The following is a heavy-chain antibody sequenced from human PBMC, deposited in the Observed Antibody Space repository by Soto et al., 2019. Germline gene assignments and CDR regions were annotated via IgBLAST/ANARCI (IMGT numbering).Heavy chain of an antibody. CDR2: ISCCGGSA. D-gene: IGHD6-19*01. Sequence: EVQLLESGGGVVQPGGSLRLSCVASGFNFKKFAMAWVRQAAGEGLEWVSGISCCGGSASYADSVKGRVSIARDDSKNTVSLQLNSLRVEDTAQYYCAKADGQQWLIPHLVNWGQGTLVTVS. V-gene: IGHV3-23*01. CDR1: GFNFKKFA. CDR3: AKADGQQWLIPHLVN. J-gene: IGHJ4*02.